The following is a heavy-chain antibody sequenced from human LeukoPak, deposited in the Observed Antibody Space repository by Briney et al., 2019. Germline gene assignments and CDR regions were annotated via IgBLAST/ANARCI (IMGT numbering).Heavy chain of an antibody. CDR3: VKSGGYGLIDY. V-gene: IGHV4-59*04. D-gene: IGHD6-19*01. Sequence: SETLSPTCSVSGGSISSDYWSWIRQPPGKRLEWIGYIYYTGSTYYNASLQSRVTISIDMSKNQFSLRLSSVTAADTAMYYCVKSGGYGLIDYWGQGTLVTVSS. J-gene: IGHJ4*02. CDR1: GGSISSDY. CDR2: IYYTGST.